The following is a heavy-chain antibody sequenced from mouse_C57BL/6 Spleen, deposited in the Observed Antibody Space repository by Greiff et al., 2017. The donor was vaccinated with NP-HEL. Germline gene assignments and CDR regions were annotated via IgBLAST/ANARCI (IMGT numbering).Heavy chain of an antibody. CDR1: GYTFTDYY. J-gene: IGHJ2*01. D-gene: IGHD2-4*01. CDR2: INPNNGGT. CDR3: APDYEDYFDY. V-gene: IGHV1-26*01. Sequence: EVQLQQSGPELVKPGASVKISCKASGYTFTDYYMNWVKQSHGKSLEWIGDINPNNGGTSYNQKFKGKATLTVDKSSSTAYMELRSLTSEDAAVYYCAPDYEDYFDYWGQGTTLTVSS.